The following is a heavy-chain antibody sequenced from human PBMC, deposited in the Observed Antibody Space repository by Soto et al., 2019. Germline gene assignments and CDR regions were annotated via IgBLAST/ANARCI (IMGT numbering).Heavy chain of an antibody. J-gene: IGHJ4*02. CDR2: SSYDGRET. CDR1: DFDLSSYG. D-gene: IGHD3-10*01. CDR3: ARDSGWPILNFDN. V-gene: IGHV3-30*03. Sequence: GGSLRLSCAASDFDLSSYGIHWVPQAPGKGLEWVAASSYDGRETFYADSAKGRFTVSKEMSKNTAFLQMNALRHEDTAVYFCARDSGWPILNFDNWGQGTPVTVSS.